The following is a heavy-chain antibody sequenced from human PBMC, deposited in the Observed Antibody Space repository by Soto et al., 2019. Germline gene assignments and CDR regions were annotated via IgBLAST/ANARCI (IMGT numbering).Heavy chain of an antibody. D-gene: IGHD2-2*03. CDR3: AAFTGYCSSTSCPIPDY. J-gene: IGHJ4*02. Sequence: SGKVSCKASGFTFTTSAMQWVRQARGQGRVWIGWIVVGSGNTNYAQKFRERVTITRDMSIRTAYMELSSLRSEDAAVYYCAAFTGYCSSTSCPIPDYWGQGTLVTVSS. CDR1: GFTFTTSA. V-gene: IGHV1-58*02. CDR2: IVVGSGNT.